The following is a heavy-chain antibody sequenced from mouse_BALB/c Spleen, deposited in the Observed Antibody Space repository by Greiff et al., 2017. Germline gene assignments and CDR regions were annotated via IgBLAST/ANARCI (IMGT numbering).Heavy chain of an antibody. CDR2: ISSGSSTI. CDR3: ARSGSSFDY. Sequence: EVQLQESGGGLVQPGGSRKLSCAASGFTFSSFGMHWVRQAPEKGLEWVAYISSGSSTIYYADTVKGRFTISRDNPKNTLFLQMTSLRSEDTAMYYCARSGSSFDYWGQGTTLTVSS. V-gene: IGHV5-17*02. CDR1: GFTFSSFG. J-gene: IGHJ2*01. D-gene: IGHD1-1*01.